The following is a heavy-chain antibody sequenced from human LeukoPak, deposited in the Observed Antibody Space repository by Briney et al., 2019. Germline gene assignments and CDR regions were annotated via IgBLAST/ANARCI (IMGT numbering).Heavy chain of an antibody. CDR3: ARLFGATIINREVDY. D-gene: IGHD1-1*01. V-gene: IGHV4-39*01. CDR2: IYYSGST. CDR1: GGSISISSHY. J-gene: IGHJ4*02. Sequence: PSETLSLTCTVSGGSISISSHYWGWVRQPPGEGLEWIGSIYYSGSTYYNPSLNSRVTIAVDTSKNQFSLKVTSVTAADTAVYFCARLFGATIINREVDYWGQGTLVTVSS.